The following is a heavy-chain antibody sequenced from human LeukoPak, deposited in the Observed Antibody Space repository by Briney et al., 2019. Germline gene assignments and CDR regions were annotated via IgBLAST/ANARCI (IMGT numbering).Heavy chain of an antibody. D-gene: IGHD5-18*01. V-gene: IGHV3-7*01. CDR2: IKKSGSET. CDR1: GFPFSPDW. Sequence: PGGSLRLSCAASGFPFSPDWMSWVRQAPGKGLEWVAMIKKSGSETHYVDSVKGRFTISGDSARNSLYLQMSSLKADDTAVYYCASLDTAAIRTGGYWGQGTLVTVSS. J-gene: IGHJ4*02. CDR3: ASLDTAAIRTGGY.